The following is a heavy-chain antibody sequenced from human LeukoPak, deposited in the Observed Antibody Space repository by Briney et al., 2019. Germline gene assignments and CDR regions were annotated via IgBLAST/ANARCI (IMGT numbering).Heavy chain of an antibody. J-gene: IGHJ4*02. Sequence: GGSLRLSCSASGFTFRTYAMHWVRQAPGKGLEWVAVISHDGSNKYHADSVKGRFTISRDNSKNTLYLQMNRLRADDTAVYYCARGCGGDCYQLWYLDSWGQGTLVTVSS. V-gene: IGHV3-30*04. CDR2: ISHDGSNK. CDR3: ARGCGGDCYQLWYLDS. CDR1: GFTFRTYA. D-gene: IGHD2-21*02.